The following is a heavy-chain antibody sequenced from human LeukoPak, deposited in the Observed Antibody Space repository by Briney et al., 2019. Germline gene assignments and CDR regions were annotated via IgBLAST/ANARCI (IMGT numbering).Heavy chain of an antibody. CDR2: ISGSGGST. V-gene: IGHV3-23*01. CDR1: GFTFSSYA. D-gene: IGHD7-27*01. Sequence: GGSLRLSCAASGFTFSSYAMSWVRQAPGKGLEWVSAISGSGGSTYYADSVKGRFTISRDNSKNTLYLQMNSLRAEDTAVYYCAKDHLFRRVWGRAYWYFDLWGRGTLVTVSS. J-gene: IGHJ2*01. CDR3: AKDHLFRRVWGRAYWYFDL.